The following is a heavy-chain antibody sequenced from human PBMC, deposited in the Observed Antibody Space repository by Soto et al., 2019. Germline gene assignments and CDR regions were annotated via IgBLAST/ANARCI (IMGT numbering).Heavy chain of an antibody. D-gene: IGHD5-12*01. V-gene: IGHV4-30-4*01. CDR2: IYYSGST. Sequence: PSETLSLTCTVSGGSISSGDYYWSWIRQPPGKGLEWIGYIYYSGSTYYNPSLKSRVTISVDTSKNQFSLKLSSVTAAETAVYYCARDGNGWGRDGYNSLRRWFDPWGQGTLVTVSS. J-gene: IGHJ5*02. CDR3: ARDGNGWGRDGYNSLRRWFDP. CDR1: GGSISSGDYY.